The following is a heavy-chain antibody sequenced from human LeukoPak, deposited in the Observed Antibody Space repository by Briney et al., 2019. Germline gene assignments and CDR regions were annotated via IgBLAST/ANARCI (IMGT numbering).Heavy chain of an antibody. CDR2: INSDGSST. CDR3: ARGRSGYDTFDY. V-gene: IGHV3-74*01. D-gene: IGHD5-12*01. J-gene: IGHJ4*02. Sequence: AGGSLRLSCAASGFTFSSYWMHWVRQAPGKGLVWVSRINSDGSSTSYADSVKGRFTVSRDNAKNTLYLQMNSLRAEDTAVYYCARGRSGYDTFDYWGQGTLVTVSS. CDR1: GFTFSSYW.